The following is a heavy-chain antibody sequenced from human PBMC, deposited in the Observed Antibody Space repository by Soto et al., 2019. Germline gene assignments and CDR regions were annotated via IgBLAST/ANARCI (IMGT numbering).Heavy chain of an antibody. Sequence: GGSLRLSCGASALTFSRYWMTWVRQAQGKGLEWVANINQDGSEKHYVDSVKGRFTISRDNAKNSLYLQMNSLRAEDTAVYYCARGGASGWFSDNWGQGALVTVSS. CDR3: ARGGASGWFSDN. J-gene: IGHJ4*02. D-gene: IGHD6-19*01. CDR1: ALTFSRYW. V-gene: IGHV3-7*04. CDR2: INQDGSEK.